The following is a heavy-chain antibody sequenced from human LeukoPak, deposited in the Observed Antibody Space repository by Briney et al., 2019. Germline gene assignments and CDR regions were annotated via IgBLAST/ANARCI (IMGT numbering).Heavy chain of an antibody. CDR3: ARFVVIMKDVGDAFDI. Sequence: EAGGSLRLSCAASGFTFSNYAMNWVRQAPGKGLEWVSSISSSSSYIYYADSVKGRFTISRDNAKNSLYLKMNSLRAEDTAVYYCARFVVIMKDVGDAFDIWGQGTMVTVSS. CDR2: ISSSSSYI. CDR1: GFTFSNYA. J-gene: IGHJ3*02. V-gene: IGHV3-21*01. D-gene: IGHD3-3*01.